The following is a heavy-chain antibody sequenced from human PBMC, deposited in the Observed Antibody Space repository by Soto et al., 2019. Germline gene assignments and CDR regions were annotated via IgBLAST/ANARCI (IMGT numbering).Heavy chain of an antibody. CDR2: IKSKTDGGTT. J-gene: IGHJ4*02. Sequence: GGSLRLSCAASGFTFSNAWMNWVRQAPGKGLEWVGRIKSKTDGGTTDYAKTVKGRFTISRDDSKNTLSLKMNSLKTEDPAVYYCTTDYDRYDYVWGSYRYSVLSGDYWGQGTLVTVSS. D-gene: IGHD3-16*02. CDR3: TTDYDRYDYVWGSYRYSVLSGDY. CDR1: GFTFSNAW. V-gene: IGHV3-15*07.